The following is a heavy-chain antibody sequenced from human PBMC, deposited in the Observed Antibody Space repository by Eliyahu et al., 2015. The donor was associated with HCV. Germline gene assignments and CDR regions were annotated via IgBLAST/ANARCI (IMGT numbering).Heavy chain of an antibody. CDR3: ARPGLPAAQLYYFDY. J-gene: IGHJ4*02. D-gene: IGHD2-2*01. CDR2: IWYDGSNK. V-gene: IGHV3-33*01. CDR1: GFTFSSYG. Sequence: QVQLVESGGGVVQPGRSLRLSCAASGFTFSSYGMXWVRQAPGKGLEWVAVIWYDGSNKYYADSVKGRFTISRDNSKNTLYLQMNSLRAEDTAVYYCARPGLPAAQLYYFDYWGQGTLVTVSS.